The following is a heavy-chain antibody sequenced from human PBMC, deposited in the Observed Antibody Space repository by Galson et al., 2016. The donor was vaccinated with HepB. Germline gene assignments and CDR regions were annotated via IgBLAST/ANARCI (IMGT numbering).Heavy chain of an antibody. CDR2: IYSGGDT. D-gene: IGHD7-27*01. J-gene: IGHJ3*01. CDR3: ARGVWVAPDWGPPWGFDL. CDR1: EFTVSSNY. Sequence: SLRLSCAASEFTVSSNYMAWVRQAPGKGLEWVSIIYSGGDTYYAHSGQGRFTISRDNSKNTVSLQMNSLRAEDTAVYYCARGVWVAPDWGPPWGFDLWGQGTMVTVSS. V-gene: IGHV3-53*01.